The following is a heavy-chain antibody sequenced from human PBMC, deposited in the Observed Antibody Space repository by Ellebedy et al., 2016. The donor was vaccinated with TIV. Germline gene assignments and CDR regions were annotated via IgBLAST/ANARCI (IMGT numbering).Heavy chain of an antibody. J-gene: IGHJ6*02. CDR3: ARGSDGYHQMDV. CDR1: GYTFTTYV. V-gene: IGHV1-18*04. Sequence: AASVKVSCKASGYTFTTYVISWVRQAPGHGLEWMGWISPYNGDSNYAQSLQGRVSMTTDTSTNTAYMELRSLRPDDTAVYYCARGSDGYHQMDVWGQGTTVTVSS. D-gene: IGHD5-18*01. CDR2: ISPYNGDS.